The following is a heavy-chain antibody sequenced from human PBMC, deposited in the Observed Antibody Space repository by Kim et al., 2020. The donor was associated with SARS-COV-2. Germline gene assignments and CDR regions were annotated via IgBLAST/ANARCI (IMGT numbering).Heavy chain of an antibody. CDR3: ARGPGV. V-gene: IGHV1-3*01. Sequence: AGNGNTKYSQKFQGRVTFTRDTSASTAYMELSSLRSEDTAVYYCARGPGVWGQGTTVTVSS. J-gene: IGHJ6*02. CDR2: AGNGNT.